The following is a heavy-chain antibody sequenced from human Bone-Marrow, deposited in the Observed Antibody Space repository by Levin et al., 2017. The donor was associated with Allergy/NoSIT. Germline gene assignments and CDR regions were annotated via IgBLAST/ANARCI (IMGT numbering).Heavy chain of an antibody. CDR1: GFTFSSYG. D-gene: IGHD3-10*01. J-gene: IGHJ5*02. CDR2: ISYDGSNK. CDR3: AKDALWFGELSWFDP. Sequence: PGGSLRLSCAASGFTFSSYGMHWVRQAPGKGLEWVAVISYDGSNKYYADSVKGRFTISRDNSKNTLYLQMNSLRAEDTAVYYCAKDALWFGELSWFDPWGQGTLVTVSS. V-gene: IGHV3-30*18.